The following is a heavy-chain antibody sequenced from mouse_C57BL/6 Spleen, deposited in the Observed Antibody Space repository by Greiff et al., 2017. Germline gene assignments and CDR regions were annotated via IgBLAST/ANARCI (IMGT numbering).Heavy chain of an antibody. V-gene: IGHV1-22*01. CDR2: INPNTGGT. Sequence: VQLQQSGPELVKPGASVKMSCKASGYTFTDYNMHWVKQSPGKSLEWIGYINPNTGGTSYNQKFKGKATLTVNKSSSTAYMELRSLTSEDSAVYYCAKGGNDYDGDYYFDYWGQGTTLTVSS. CDR3: AKGGNDYDGDYYFDY. D-gene: IGHD2-4*01. J-gene: IGHJ2*01. CDR1: GYTFTDYN.